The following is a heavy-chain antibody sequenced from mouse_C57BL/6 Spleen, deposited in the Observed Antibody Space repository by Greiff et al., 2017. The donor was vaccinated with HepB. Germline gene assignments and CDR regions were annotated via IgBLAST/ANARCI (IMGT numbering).Heavy chain of an antibody. CDR3: AREDYYGSSWAY. Sequence: VQLKESGGGLVKPGGSLKLSCAASGFTFSSYAMSWVRQTPEKRLEWVATISDGGSYTYYPDNVKGRFTISRDNAKNNLYLQMSHLKSEDTAMYYCAREDYYGSSWAYWGQGTLVTVSA. D-gene: IGHD1-1*01. CDR2: ISDGGSYT. V-gene: IGHV5-4*01. J-gene: IGHJ3*01. CDR1: GFTFSSYA.